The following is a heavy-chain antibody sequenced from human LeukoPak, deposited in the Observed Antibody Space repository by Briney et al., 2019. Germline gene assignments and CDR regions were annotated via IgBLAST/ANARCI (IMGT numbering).Heavy chain of an antibody. J-gene: IGHJ3*02. Sequence: GASVKISCKASGYTFTSYDINCVRQATGQGLEWMGWMNPNSGNTGYAQKFQGRVTMTRNTSISTAYMELSSLRSEHTAVYYCASDEESTWEDIWGQGTMVTVSS. D-gene: IGHD1-26*01. CDR1: GYTFTSYD. CDR3: ASDEESTWEDI. CDR2: MNPNSGNT. V-gene: IGHV1-8*01.